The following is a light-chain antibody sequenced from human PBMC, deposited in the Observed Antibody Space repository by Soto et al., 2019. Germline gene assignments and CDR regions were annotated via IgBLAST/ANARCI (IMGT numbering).Light chain of an antibody. Sequence: EIVLTQSPGTLSLSPGERATLSCRASQSVRSSYLAWYQKKPGQAPRLLISGASSRATGIPDRFSGSGSGTDFTLTISRLEPEDFAVYYCQQYGSPPVSCGQGTRLEIK. J-gene: IGKJ5*01. CDR2: GAS. CDR3: QQYGSPPVS. CDR1: QSVRSSY. V-gene: IGKV3-20*01.